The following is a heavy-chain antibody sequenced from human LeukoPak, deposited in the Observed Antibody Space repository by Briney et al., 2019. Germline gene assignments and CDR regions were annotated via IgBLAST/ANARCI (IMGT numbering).Heavy chain of an antibody. Sequence: SETLSLTCAVYGGSFSGYYWSWIRQPPGKGLEWTGEINHSGSTNYNPSLKSRVTISVDTSKNQFSLKLSSVTAADTAVYYCARGRAIRRAAMGEYNWFDPWGQGTLVTVSS. V-gene: IGHV4-34*01. J-gene: IGHJ5*02. CDR2: INHSGST. D-gene: IGHD5-18*01. CDR3: ARGRAIRRAAMGEYNWFDP. CDR1: GGSFSGYY.